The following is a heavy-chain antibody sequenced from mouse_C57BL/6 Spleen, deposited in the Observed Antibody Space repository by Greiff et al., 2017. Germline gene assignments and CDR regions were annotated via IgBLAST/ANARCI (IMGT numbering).Heavy chain of an antibody. CDR2: IDPSDSYT. Sequence: QVQLQQPGAELVKPGASVKLSCKASGYTFTSYWMQWVKQRPGQGLEWIGEIDPSDSYTNYTQKFKGKATLTVDTSSSTAYIQLSSLTSVDSAVYYCARKGLYYYGSGYPAWFAYWGQGTLVTVSA. D-gene: IGHD1-1*01. J-gene: IGHJ3*01. V-gene: IGHV1-50*01. CDR3: ARKGLYYYGSGYPAWFAY. CDR1: GYTFTSYW.